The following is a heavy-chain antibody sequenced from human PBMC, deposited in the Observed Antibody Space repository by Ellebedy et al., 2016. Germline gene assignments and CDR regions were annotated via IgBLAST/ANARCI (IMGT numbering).Heavy chain of an antibody. Sequence: GESLKISCVASGYNFSPYWMHWVRQAPGKGLVWVSHINGDGRTTAYADSVKGRFTISRDNAKNTLYLQMNSLRAEDMAVYYCVRDRGQPDAFDLWGQGTLVTVSA. J-gene: IGHJ3*01. CDR1: GYNFSPYW. CDR2: INGDGRTT. V-gene: IGHV3-74*01. D-gene: IGHD5-18*01. CDR3: VRDRGQPDAFDL.